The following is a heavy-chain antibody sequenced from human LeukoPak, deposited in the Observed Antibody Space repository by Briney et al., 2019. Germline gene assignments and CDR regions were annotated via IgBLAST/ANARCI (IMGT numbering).Heavy chain of an antibody. Sequence: GGSLRLSCAASGFPFSIYAMSWVRQAPGKGLDWVSALTDNGGSTYHADSVQGRFIISRDNSKGTLYLQMDSLRVEDTAVYYCAKGSSSSRPYFFGYWGQGTLVTVSS. CDR3: AKGSSSSRPYFFGY. J-gene: IGHJ4*02. V-gene: IGHV3-23*01. CDR1: GFPFSIYA. D-gene: IGHD6-6*01. CDR2: LTDNGGST.